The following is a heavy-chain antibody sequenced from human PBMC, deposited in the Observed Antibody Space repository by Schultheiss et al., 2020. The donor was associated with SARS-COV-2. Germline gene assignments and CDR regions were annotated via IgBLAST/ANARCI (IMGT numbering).Heavy chain of an antibody. V-gene: IGHV3-23*01. CDR3: AKGVDIAAAAFYYYYGMDV. J-gene: IGHJ6*02. Sequence: GGSLRLSCAASGFTFDDYAMHWVRQAPGKGLEWVSAISVGGTYYADSVKGRFTISRDNSKNTLYLQMNSLRAEDTAVYYCAKGVDIAAAAFYYYYGMDVWGQGTTVTVSS. CDR1: GFTFDDYA. D-gene: IGHD6-13*01. CDR2: ISVGGT.